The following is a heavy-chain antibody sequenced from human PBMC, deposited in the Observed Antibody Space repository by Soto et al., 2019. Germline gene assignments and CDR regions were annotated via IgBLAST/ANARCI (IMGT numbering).Heavy chain of an antibody. J-gene: IGHJ5*02. CDR3: TRDASRDSSARGWFDP. CDR1: EFTFSSYA. CDR2: ISSNSAYI. Sequence: GGSLTLSCTAAEFTFSSYAMHWICQAPGKGLEWVSTISSNSAYIYYTDALRGRFTISRDNAKNSLHLQMNSLRAEDTAVYYCTRDASRDSSARGWFDPWGPGTLVTVSS. D-gene: IGHD6-13*01. V-gene: IGHV3-21*01.